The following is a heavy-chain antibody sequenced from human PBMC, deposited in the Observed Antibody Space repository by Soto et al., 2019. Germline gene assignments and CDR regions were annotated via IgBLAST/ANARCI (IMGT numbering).Heavy chain of an antibody. J-gene: IGHJ6*02. D-gene: IGHD4-17*01. Sequence: QVQLVQSGAEVKKPGASVKVSCKASGYTFTSYDINWVRQATGQGLEWMGWMNPNSGNTGYAQKFHGGVTMTRNTSISTAYMELSSLRSEDTAVYYWARTTPDYYGMDVWGQGTTVTV. CDR1: GYTFTSYD. CDR2: MNPNSGNT. CDR3: ARTTPDYYGMDV. V-gene: IGHV1-8*01.